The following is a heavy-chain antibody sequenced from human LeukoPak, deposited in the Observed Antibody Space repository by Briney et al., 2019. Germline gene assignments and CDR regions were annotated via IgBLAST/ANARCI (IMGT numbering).Heavy chain of an antibody. Sequence: ASVKVSCKASGYTFTGYYMHWVRQAPGQGLEWMGWINPNSGGTNYAQKFQGWVTMTRDTSISTAYMELSRLRSDDTAVYYCARVAIFGVEVKGGGDYWGQGTLVTVSS. D-gene: IGHD3-3*01. CDR1: GYTFTGYY. CDR3: ARVAIFGVEVKGGGDY. V-gene: IGHV1-2*04. J-gene: IGHJ4*02. CDR2: INPNSGGT.